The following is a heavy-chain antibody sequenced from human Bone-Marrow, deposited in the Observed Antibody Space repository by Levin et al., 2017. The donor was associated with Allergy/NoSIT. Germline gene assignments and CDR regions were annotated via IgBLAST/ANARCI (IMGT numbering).Heavy chain of an antibody. CDR3: ARYKTWYFDY. J-gene: IGHJ4*02. D-gene: IGHD1-14*01. CDR2: ISYDGSNK. Sequence: GGSLRLSCAASGFTFSSYAMHWVRQAPGKGLEWVAVISYDGSNKYYADSVKGRFTISRDNSKNTLYLQMNSLRAEDTAVYYCARYKTWYFDYWGQGTLVTVSS. V-gene: IGHV3-30-3*01. CDR1: GFTFSSYA.